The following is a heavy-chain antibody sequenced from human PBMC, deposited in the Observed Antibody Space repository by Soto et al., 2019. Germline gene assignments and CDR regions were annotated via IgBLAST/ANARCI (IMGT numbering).Heavy chain of an antibody. CDR2: IYYSGST. J-gene: IGHJ5*02. CDR3: ARSGYYGSGSYYIRNWFDR. D-gene: IGHD3-10*01. CDR1: GGSVSSGSYY. Sequence: QVQLQESGPGLVKPSETLSLTCTVSGGSVSSGSYYWSWIRQPPGKGLEWIGYIYYSGSTNYNPSFKSRVSISVDTSKNQFSLELSSVTAADTAVYDCARSGYYGSGSYYIRNWFDRWGQGTLVTVSS. V-gene: IGHV4-61*01.